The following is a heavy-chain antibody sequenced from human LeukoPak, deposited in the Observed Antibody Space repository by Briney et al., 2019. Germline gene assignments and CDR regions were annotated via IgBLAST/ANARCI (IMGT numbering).Heavy chain of an antibody. CDR1: GYSFTGYY. Sequence: VASVEVSCKASGYSFTGYYMHWVRQAPGQGLEWMGWINPNSGDTKYAQKFQGRVTMTRDTSISTAYMELTRLRSDDTAVYYCARDTGFPFFDFWGQGTLVTVSS. J-gene: IGHJ4*02. CDR3: ARDTGFPFFDF. V-gene: IGHV1-2*02. CDR2: INPNSGDT.